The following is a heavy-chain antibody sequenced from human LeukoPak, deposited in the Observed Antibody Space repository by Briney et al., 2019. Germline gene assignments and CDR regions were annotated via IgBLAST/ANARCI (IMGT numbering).Heavy chain of an antibody. Sequence: GGFLRLSCAASGFTFSSYSMNWVRQAPGKGLEWVANINQDGSEKYYVDSVKGRFTISRDNAKNSLYLQMNSLRAEDTAVYYCAREWKFDSSGHYSTSGDYWGQGTLVTVSS. V-gene: IGHV3-7*01. J-gene: IGHJ4*02. D-gene: IGHD3-22*01. CDR2: INQDGSEK. CDR1: GFTFSSYS. CDR3: AREWKFDSSGHYSTSGDY.